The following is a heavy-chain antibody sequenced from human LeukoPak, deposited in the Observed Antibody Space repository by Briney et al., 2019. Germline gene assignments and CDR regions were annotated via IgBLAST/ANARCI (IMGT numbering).Heavy chain of an antibody. V-gene: IGHV5-51*01. D-gene: IGHD2-2*01. CDR3: ARRPKMSSFDY. CDR1: GYSFTSYW. J-gene: IGHJ4*02. Sequence: GESLKISCKGSGYSFTSYWIGWVRQMPGKGLEWMGIIYPDDSDTRYSPSFQGQATISADKSINTAYLQWSSLKASDRAMYYCARRPKMSSFDYWGQGTLVTVSS. CDR2: IYPDDSDT.